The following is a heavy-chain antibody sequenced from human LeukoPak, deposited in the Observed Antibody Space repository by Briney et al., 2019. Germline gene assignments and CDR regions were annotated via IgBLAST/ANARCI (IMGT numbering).Heavy chain of an antibody. V-gene: IGHV3-30*01. CDR1: GFTFSSYA. J-gene: IGHJ4*02. D-gene: IGHD6-6*01. CDR3: ARGRPYSSSSVDYFDY. CDR2: ISYDGSNK. Sequence: GGSLRLSCAASGFTFSSYAMHWVRQAPGKGLEWVAVISYDGSNKYYADSVKGRFTISRDNSKNTLYLQMNSLRAEDTAVYYCARGRPYSSSSVDYFDYWGQGTLVTVSS.